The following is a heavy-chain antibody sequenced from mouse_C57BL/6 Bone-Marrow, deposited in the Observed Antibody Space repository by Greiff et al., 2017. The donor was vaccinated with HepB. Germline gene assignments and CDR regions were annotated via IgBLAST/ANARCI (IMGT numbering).Heavy chain of an antibody. J-gene: IGHJ1*03. CDR3: ARDHYYGSSYWYFDV. CDR1: GFTFSDFY. Sequence: EVHLVESGGGLVQSGRSLRLSCATSGFTFSDFYMEWVRQAPGKGLEWIAASRNKANDYTTEYSASVKGRFIVSRDTSQSILYLQMNALRAEDTAIYYCARDHYYGSSYWYFDVWGTGTTVTVSS. D-gene: IGHD1-1*01. CDR2: SRNKANDYTT. V-gene: IGHV7-1*01.